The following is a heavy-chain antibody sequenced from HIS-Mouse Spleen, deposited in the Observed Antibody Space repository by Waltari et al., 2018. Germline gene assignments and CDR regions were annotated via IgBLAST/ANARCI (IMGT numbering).Heavy chain of an antibody. Sequence: QVQLVESGGGVVQPGRSLRLSCADSGFTFSSYGMHWVRQDPGKGLEWVAVISYDGSNKYYADSVKGRFTISRDNSKNTLYLQMNSLRAEDTAVYYCAKDRGSQFDYWGQGTLVTVSS. V-gene: IGHV3-30*18. CDR1: GFTFSSYG. CDR2: ISYDGSNK. J-gene: IGHJ4*02. D-gene: IGHD1-26*01. CDR3: AKDRGSQFDY.